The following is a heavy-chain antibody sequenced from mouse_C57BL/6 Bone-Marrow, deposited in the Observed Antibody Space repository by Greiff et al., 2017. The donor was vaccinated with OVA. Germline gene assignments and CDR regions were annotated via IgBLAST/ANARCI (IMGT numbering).Heavy chain of an antibody. CDR1: GYTFTSYW. Sequence: VQLQQPGAELVRPGSSVKLSCKASGYTFTSYWMHWVKQRPIQGLEWIGNIDPSDSETHYNQKFKDKATLTVDKASSTSYMQLSSLTSEDSAVYYWAREIDTTEDYIDYWGQGTTLTVSS. CDR3: AREIDTTEDYIDY. CDR2: IDPSDSET. J-gene: IGHJ2*01. V-gene: IGHV1-52*01. D-gene: IGHD2-12*01.